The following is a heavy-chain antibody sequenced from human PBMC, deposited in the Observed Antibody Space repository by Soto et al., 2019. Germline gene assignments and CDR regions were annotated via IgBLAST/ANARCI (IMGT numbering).Heavy chain of an antibody. V-gene: IGHV3-23*01. CDR1: GFTFSSYA. CDR2: ITTSGGNT. J-gene: IGHJ3*02. CDR3: ARSVSGTTRRGAFDI. Sequence: GGSLRLSCAASGFTFSSYAMNWVRQAPGKGLEWVSVITTSGGNTYDADSVKGRFTISRDNSKSTLYLQMNSLRVEDTAVYYCARSVSGTTRRGAFDIWGQGTMVTVSS. D-gene: IGHD1-7*01.